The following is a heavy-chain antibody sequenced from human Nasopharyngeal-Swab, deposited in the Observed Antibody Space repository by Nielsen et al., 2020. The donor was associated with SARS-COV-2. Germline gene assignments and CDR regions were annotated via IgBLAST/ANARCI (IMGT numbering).Heavy chain of an antibody. Sequence: GESLKISCADPGCTFSNYWMSWVRRAPGKGCEWVAKIKEDGSAKYYGDSVKGRFTISRDNAEKSLYLEMNSLRAEDTAVYYCARVSRAISGDYWGQGTLVTVSS. CDR2: IKEDGSAK. V-gene: IGHV3-7*01. CDR3: ARVSRAISGDY. CDR1: GCTFSNYW. D-gene: IGHD1-20*01. J-gene: IGHJ4*02.